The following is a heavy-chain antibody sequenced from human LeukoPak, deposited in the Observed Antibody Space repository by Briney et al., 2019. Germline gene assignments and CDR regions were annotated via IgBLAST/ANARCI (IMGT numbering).Heavy chain of an antibody. J-gene: IGHJ4*02. CDR3: ARSDKSGYYFGNFDY. Sequence: ASVKVSCKASGYTFTSYGISWVQQAPGQGLEWMGWISAYNGNTNYAQKLQGRVTMTTDTSTSTAYMELRSLRSDDTAVYYCARSDKSGYYFGNFDYWGQGTLVTVSS. CDR1: GYTFTSYG. V-gene: IGHV1-18*01. CDR2: ISAYNGNT. D-gene: IGHD3-3*01.